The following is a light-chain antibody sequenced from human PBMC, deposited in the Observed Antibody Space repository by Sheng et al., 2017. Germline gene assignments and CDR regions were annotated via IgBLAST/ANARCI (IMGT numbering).Light chain of an antibody. CDR1: NNDIDSYNY. CDR3: SSYTSTSTIVI. Sequence: QSALTQPASVSGSPGQSIIISCTGINNDIDSYNYVSWYQQHPGKAPKLIINDVSDRPSGVSDRFSGSKSGNTASLTISGLQSEDEAHYYCSSYTSTSTIVIFGGGTKLTVL. J-gene: IGLJ2*01. V-gene: IGLV2-14*03. CDR2: DVS.